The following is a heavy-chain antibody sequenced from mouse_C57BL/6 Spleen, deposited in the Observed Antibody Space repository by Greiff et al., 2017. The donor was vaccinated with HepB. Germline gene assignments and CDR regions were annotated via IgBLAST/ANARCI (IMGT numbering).Heavy chain of an antibody. CDR3: ARGYYVDY. Sequence: VQLQQSGAELVMPGASVKLSCKASGYTFTSYWMHWVKQRPGQGLEWIGEIDPSDSYTNYNQKFKGKSTLTVDKSSSTAYMQLSSLTSEDSAVYYCARGYYVDYWGQGTTLTVSS. J-gene: IGHJ2*01. CDR1: GYTFTSYW. V-gene: IGHV1-69*01. CDR2: IDPSDSYT.